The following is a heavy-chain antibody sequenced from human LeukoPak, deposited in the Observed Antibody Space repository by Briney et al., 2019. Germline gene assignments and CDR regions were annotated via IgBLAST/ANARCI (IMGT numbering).Heavy chain of an antibody. CDR1: GFTFSSYA. V-gene: IGHV3-30*04. CDR3: ARGSSTGTLSLWFDP. CDR2: ISYDGSNK. Sequence: GGSLRLSCTASGFTFSSYAMHWVRQAPGKGLEWVAVISYDGSNKYYADSVKGRFTISRDNSKNTLYLQMNSLRAEDTAVYYCARGSSTGTLSLWFDPWGQGTLVTVSS. D-gene: IGHD1-14*01. J-gene: IGHJ5*02.